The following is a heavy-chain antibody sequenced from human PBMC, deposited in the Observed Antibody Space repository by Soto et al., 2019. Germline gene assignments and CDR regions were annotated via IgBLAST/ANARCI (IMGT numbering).Heavy chain of an antibody. D-gene: IGHD3-22*01. CDR2: ISYDGSNK. CDR3: ARESPREIVVVSPEFDY. J-gene: IGHJ4*02. V-gene: IGHV3-30-3*01. Sequence: PVWSRRLSCSSCGFGFSIYAMPWVRQAPFKGLEWVAVISYDGSNKYYADSVKGRFTIPRDNSKNTLYLQMNSLRAEDTAVYYCARESPREIVVVSPEFDYWGQGTLVTVSS. CDR1: GFGFSIYA.